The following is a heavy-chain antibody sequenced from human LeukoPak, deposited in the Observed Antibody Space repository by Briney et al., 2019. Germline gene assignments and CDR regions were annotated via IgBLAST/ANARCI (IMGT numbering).Heavy chain of an antibody. J-gene: IGHJ5*02. V-gene: IGHV1-2*06. D-gene: IGHD3-9*01. CDR1: GYTFTGYY. CDR2: INPNSGGT. CDR3: ARANYDILTGYLEGNWFDP. Sequence: SVKVSCKASGYTFTGYYMHWVRQAPGQGLEWMGRINPNSGGTNYAQKFQGRVTTTRDTSISTAYMELSRLRSDDTAVYYCARANYDILTGYLEGNWFDPWGQGTLATVSS.